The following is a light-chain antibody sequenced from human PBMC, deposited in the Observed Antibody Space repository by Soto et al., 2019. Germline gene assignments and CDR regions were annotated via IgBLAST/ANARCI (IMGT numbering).Light chain of an antibody. CDR2: VAS. CDR3: HQYYSYPWT. Sequence: DIQMTQSPSTLSASVGDRVTITCRASQSISAWLAWYQQKPGKAPKLLIYVASSLQSGVPARFSGSGFGTEFTLTISSLQPDDFANYYCHQYYSYPWTFGQGTKVDIK. CDR1: QSISAW. V-gene: IGKV1-5*03. J-gene: IGKJ1*01.